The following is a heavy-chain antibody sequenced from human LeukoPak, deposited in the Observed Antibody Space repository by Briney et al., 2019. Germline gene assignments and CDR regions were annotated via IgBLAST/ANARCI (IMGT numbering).Heavy chain of an antibody. Sequence: PSETLSLTCAVSGGSISSGGSSWSWIRQPPGKGLEWIGYIYHSGSTYYNPSLKSRVTISVDRSKNQFSLKLSSVTAADTAVYYCARARGVVVPAAKVTGAFDIWGQGTMVTVSS. D-gene: IGHD2-2*01. CDR2: IYHSGST. V-gene: IGHV4-30-2*01. CDR1: GGSISSGGSS. CDR3: ARARGVVVPAAKVTGAFDI. J-gene: IGHJ3*02.